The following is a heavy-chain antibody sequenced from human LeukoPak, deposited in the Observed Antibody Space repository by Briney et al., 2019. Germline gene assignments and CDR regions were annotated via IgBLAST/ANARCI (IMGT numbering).Heavy chain of an antibody. Sequence: GGSLRLSCAASGFTFSSFGMHWVRQAPGKGLEWVAVIWYDGSNKYYADSVKGQFTISRDNSKNALYLQMNSLRAEDTAVYYCARDRGDSTSWYVTDYWGQGTLVTVSS. CDR2: IWYDGSNK. CDR1: GFTFSSFG. V-gene: IGHV3-33*01. D-gene: IGHD2-2*01. J-gene: IGHJ4*02. CDR3: ARDRGDSTSWYVTDY.